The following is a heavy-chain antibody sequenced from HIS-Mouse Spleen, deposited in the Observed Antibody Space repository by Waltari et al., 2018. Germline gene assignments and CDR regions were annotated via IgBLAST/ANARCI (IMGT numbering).Heavy chain of an antibody. V-gene: IGHV4-39*07. J-gene: IGHJ2*01. D-gene: IGHD6-13*01. Sequence: QLQLQESGPGLVKPSETLSLTFTVSGGSMSRSSYYRGWIRQPPGKGLEWIGSIYYSGSTYYNPSLKSRVTISVDTSKNQFSLKLSSVTAADTAVYYCAREIPYSSSWYDWYFDLWGRGTLVTVSS. CDR1: GGSMSRSSYY. CDR3: AREIPYSSSWYDWYFDL. CDR2: IYYSGST.